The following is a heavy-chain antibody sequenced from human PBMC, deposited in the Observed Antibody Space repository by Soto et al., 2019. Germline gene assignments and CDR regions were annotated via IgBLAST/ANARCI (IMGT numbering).Heavy chain of an antibody. Sequence: QVQLVESGGGVVQPGRFLRLSCAASGFTFSSYGMHWVRQAPGKGLEWVAVISYDGSNKYYADSVKGRFTISRDNSKNTLYLQMNSLRAEDTAVYYCAKGRENDILTSYYFDYWGQGTLVTVSS. CDR2: ISYDGSNK. D-gene: IGHD3-9*01. CDR3: AKGRENDILTSYYFDY. V-gene: IGHV3-30*18. J-gene: IGHJ4*02. CDR1: GFTFSSYG.